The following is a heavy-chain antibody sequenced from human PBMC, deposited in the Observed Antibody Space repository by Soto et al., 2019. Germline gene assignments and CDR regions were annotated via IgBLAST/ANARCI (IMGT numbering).Heavy chain of an antibody. D-gene: IGHD1-26*01. V-gene: IGHV4-61*01. CDR2: IYYSGST. CDR1: GGSGSSGSYY. CDR3: AREVELLIDY. Sequence: TLSLTCTVSGGSGSSGSYYWSWIRQPPGKGLEWIGYIYYSGSTNYNPSLKSRVTISVDTSKNQFSLKLSSVTAADTAVYYCAREVELLIDYWGQGTLVTVSS. J-gene: IGHJ4*02.